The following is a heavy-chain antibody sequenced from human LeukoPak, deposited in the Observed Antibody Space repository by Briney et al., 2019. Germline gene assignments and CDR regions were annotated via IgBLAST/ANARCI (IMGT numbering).Heavy chain of an antibody. D-gene: IGHD3-22*01. CDR1: GLTVSSNY. CDR2: IYSGGST. CDR3: ARAPTRGTMIVVVTVDY. J-gene: IGHJ4*02. Sequence: PGGSLRLSCAASGLTVSSNYMSWVRQAPGKGLEWVSVIYSGGSTYYADSVKGRFTISRDNSKNTLYLQMNSLRAEDTAVYYCARAPTRGTMIVVVTVDYWGQGTLVTVSS. V-gene: IGHV3-53*05.